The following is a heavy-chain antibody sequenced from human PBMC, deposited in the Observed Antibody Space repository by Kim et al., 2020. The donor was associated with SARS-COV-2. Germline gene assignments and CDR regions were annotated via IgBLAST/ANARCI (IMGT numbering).Heavy chain of an antibody. J-gene: IGHJ5*02. CDR2: INGGSGTT. Sequence: ASVKVSCKASGYTFTSYAMHWVRQAPGQRLEWMGWINGGSGTTKYAQKFQGRVTITRDTSASTAYMELSSLRSEDTGVYYCARDGGAGTANWFDPWGQG. CDR1: GYTFTSYA. V-gene: IGHV1-3*01. CDR3: ARDGGAGTANWFDP. D-gene: IGHD1-7*01.